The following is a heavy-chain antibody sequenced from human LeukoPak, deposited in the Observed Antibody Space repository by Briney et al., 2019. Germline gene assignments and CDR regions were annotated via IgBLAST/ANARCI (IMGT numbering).Heavy chain of an antibody. V-gene: IGHV1-2*02. CDR2: TNPNSGGT. CDR1: GYIFTDYY. J-gene: IGHJ6*02. D-gene: IGHD3-3*01. CDR3: ARGRVDFWSGYGMDV. Sequence: ASVKVSCKASGYIFTDYYMHWVRQAPGQGLEWMGWTNPNSGGTNYAQKFQGRVTMTRDTSISTAYMELSRLRSDDTAVYYCARGRVDFWSGYGMDVWGQGTTVTVSS.